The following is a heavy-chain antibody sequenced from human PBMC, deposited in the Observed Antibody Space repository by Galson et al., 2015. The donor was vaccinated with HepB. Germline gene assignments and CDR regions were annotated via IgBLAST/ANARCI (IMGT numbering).Heavy chain of an antibody. J-gene: IGHJ4*02. Sequence: SLRLSCAASGFTFDDYGMHWVRQAPGKGLEWVSGISWNSGNIGYADSVKGRFTISRDNAKNSLYLQMNSLRAEGTALYYCVKSLSGWYSHFDYWGQGTLVTVSS. D-gene: IGHD6-19*01. V-gene: IGHV3-9*01. CDR1: GFTFDDYG. CDR3: VKSLSGWYSHFDY. CDR2: ISWNSGNI.